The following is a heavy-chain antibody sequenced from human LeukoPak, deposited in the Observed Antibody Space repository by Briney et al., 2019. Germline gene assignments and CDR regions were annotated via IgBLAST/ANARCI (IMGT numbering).Heavy chain of an antibody. D-gene: IGHD1-26*01. Sequence: GGSLRLSCAASGFTFSDYYMSWIRQAPGKGLEWVSYISSSGSTIYYADSVKGRFTISRHNSKNTLYLQMNSLRAEDTAVYYCAGVGATNYYYYGMDVWGQGTTVTVSS. CDR3: AGVGATNYYYYGMDV. CDR2: ISSSGSTI. J-gene: IGHJ6*02. CDR1: GFTFSDYY. V-gene: IGHV3-11*01.